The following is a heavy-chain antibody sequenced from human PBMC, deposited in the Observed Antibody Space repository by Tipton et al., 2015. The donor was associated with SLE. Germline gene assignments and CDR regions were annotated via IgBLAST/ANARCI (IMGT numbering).Heavy chain of an antibody. D-gene: IGHD2-15*01. CDR1: GGSISSHY. J-gene: IGHJ6*02. CDR3: ARGAARLPHPYYYGMDV. CDR2: IYYSGST. Sequence: TLSLTCTVSGGSISSHYWSWIRQPPGTGLAWIGYIYYSGSTNYNPSLKSRVTISVDTSKNQFSLKLSSVTAADTAVYYCARGAARLPHPYYYGMDVWGQGTTVTVSS. V-gene: IGHV4-59*11.